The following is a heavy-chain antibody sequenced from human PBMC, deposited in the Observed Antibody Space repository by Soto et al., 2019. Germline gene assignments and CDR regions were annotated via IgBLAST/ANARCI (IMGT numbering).Heavy chain of an antibody. V-gene: IGHV1-24*01. Sequence: ASVKVSCKVSGYTLTELSMHWVRQAPGKGLEWMGGFDPEDGETIYAQKFQGRVTMTEDTSTDTAYMELSSLRSEDTAVYYCARGLRITMIVVVGAFDIWGQGTMVTVSS. CDR3: ARGLRITMIVVVGAFDI. CDR2: FDPEDGET. J-gene: IGHJ3*02. D-gene: IGHD3-22*01. CDR1: GYTLTELS.